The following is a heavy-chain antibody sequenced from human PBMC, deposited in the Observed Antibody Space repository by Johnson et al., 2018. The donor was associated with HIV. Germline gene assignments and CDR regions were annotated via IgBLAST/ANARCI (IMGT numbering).Heavy chain of an antibody. V-gene: IGHV3-15*01. CDR3: AKDRVLGNQDDAFDM. J-gene: IGHJ3*02. Sequence: VQLVESGGGLVQPGGSLKLSCAASGFFFSGSAMHWVRQASGKGLEWVGRIRSKTDGGTTDYAAPVKGRFTISRDDSKNTLYLQMNSLKTEDTAVYYCAKDRVLGNQDDAFDMWGQGTMVTVSS. CDR2: IRSKTDGGTT. CDR1: GFFFSGSA. D-gene: IGHD7-27*01.